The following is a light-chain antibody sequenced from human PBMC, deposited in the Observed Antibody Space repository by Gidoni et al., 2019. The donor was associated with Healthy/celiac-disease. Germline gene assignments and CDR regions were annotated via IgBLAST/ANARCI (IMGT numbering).Light chain of an antibody. CDR3: MQALQTRT. CDR2: LGS. V-gene: IGKV2-28*01. CDR1: QSLLHSNEYNY. J-gene: IGKJ1*01. Sequence: IAMTQSPLSLPVTPGEPASISCRSSQSLLHSNEYNYLDWYLQKPGRSPKLLIYLGSNRASGVPDRFSGRGSGTDFTLKISRVEAEDVGVYYCMQALQTRTFGQGTKVEIK.